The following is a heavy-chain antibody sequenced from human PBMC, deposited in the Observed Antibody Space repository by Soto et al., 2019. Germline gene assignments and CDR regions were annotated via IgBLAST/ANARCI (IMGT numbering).Heavy chain of an antibody. CDR1: GFNFSDFY. CDR3: VRGGGGGQFDS. V-gene: IGHV3-11*06. D-gene: IGHD2-21*01. Sequence: PGGSLRLSCEVSGFNFSDFYMSWIRQAPGKGLEWLSYISPNSNYRQYAESVKGRHTISRDNAKNSLSLQMNSVRVEDTAVYYCVRGGGGGQFDSWGQGTLVTV. CDR2: ISPNSNYR. J-gene: IGHJ4*02.